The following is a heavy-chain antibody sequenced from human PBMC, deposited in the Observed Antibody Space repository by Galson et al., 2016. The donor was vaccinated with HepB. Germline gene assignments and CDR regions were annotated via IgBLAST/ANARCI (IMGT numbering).Heavy chain of an antibody. CDR2: IIPLFGTS. CDR3: TRAHWGNRWRYYFDF. J-gene: IGHJ4*02. Sequence: SVKVSCKASGGTFTTYPISWVRQAPGQGLEWMGGIIPLFGTSNYAQKFQGRVTITADASTSTAYMELSSLRSEDTAVYYCTRAHWGNRWRYYFDFWGQGTVVTVSS. V-gene: IGHV1-69*13. CDR1: GGTFTTYP. D-gene: IGHD3-16*01.